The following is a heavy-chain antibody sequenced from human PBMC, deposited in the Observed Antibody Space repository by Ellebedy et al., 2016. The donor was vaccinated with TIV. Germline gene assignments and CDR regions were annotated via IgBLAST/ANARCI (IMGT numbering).Heavy chain of an antibody. V-gene: IGHV3-48*02. Sequence: PGGSLRLSCAASGFIFNNYPMNWVRQAPGKGQEWLSNIRTERESYETHYADSVKGRFILSRDNAKNSLYLQMNSLRDEDTAVYYCVRDSRWAFDIWGQGTLVTVSS. D-gene: IGHD2-15*01. CDR3: VRDSRWAFDI. CDR1: GFIFNNYP. J-gene: IGHJ3*02. CDR2: IRTERESYET.